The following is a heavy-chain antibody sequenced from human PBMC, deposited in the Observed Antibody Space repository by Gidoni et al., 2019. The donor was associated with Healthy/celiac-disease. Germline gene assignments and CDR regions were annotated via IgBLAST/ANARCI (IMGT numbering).Heavy chain of an antibody. J-gene: IGHJ4*02. D-gene: IGHD5-18*01. CDR3: ASGYSYVSFDY. CDR1: GGSFSGYY. Sequence: QVQLQQWGAGLLKPSETLSLTCAVYGGSFSGYYWSWIRQPPGKGLEWIGEINHSGSTNHNPSLKSRVTISVDTSKNQFSLKLSSVTAADTAVYYCASGYSYVSFDYWGQGTLVTVSS. CDR2: INHSGST. V-gene: IGHV4-34*01.